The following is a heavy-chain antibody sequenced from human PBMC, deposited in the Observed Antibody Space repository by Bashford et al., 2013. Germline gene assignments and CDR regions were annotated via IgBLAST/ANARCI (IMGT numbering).Heavy chain of an antibody. D-gene: IGHD3-22*01. Sequence: GSLRLSCAASGFTFSSFSMNWVRQSPGKGLEWVSSISSSSSYINYADSVKGRFTISRDNVKNSLFLQMNSLRAEDTAVYYCARDSSYYFDSSGFYNAPDWFGPWGQGTLVTVSS. V-gene: IGHV3-21*01. CDR1: GFTFSSFS. CDR2: ISSSSSYI. CDR3: ARDSSYYFDSSGFYNAPDWFGP. J-gene: IGHJ5*02.